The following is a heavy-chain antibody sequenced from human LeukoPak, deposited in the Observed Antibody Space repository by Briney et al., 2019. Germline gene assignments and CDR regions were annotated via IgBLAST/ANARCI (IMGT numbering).Heavy chain of an antibody. D-gene: IGHD5-12*01. J-gene: IGHJ6*03. CDR2: IYYSGST. CDR3: ARRRLLDYNYYYMDV. Sequence: SETLSLTCTVSGGSISSSSYYWGWIRQPPGKGLEWIGSIYYSGSTYYNPSLKSRVTISVGTSKNQFSLKLSSVTAEDTAFYYCARRRLLDYNYYYMDVWGKGTTVTVSS. V-gene: IGHV4-39*07. CDR1: GGSISSSSYY.